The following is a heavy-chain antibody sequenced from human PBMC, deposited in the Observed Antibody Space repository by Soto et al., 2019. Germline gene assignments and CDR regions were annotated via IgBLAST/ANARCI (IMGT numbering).Heavy chain of an antibody. J-gene: IGHJ5*01. Sequence: EVQLLESGGGLVQPGGSLRLSCAASGFTFKSYAMTWVRQAPGKGLEWVSSLSGSGRATYYTDSVEGRFTLSRDNYKNTLFMPMNGQGAEDAAVYYCPKGGSYYDFCVESWGQGNLVTVSS. V-gene: IGHV3-23*01. CDR1: GFTFKSYA. D-gene: IGHD3-3*01. CDR2: LSGSGRAT. CDR3: PKGGSYYDFCVES.